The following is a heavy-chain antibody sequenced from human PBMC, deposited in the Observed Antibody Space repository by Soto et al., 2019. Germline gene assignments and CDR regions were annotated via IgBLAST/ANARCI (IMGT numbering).Heavy chain of an antibody. D-gene: IGHD6-19*01. V-gene: IGHV3-33*01. Sequence: QVQLVESGGGVVQPGSSLRLSCAASGFNFSSYVMHWVRQAPGKGLEWVAVIWYDGGNKYYADSVKGRFTISRDNSKNTLYLQMNSLRAEDTAVYYCARDGQWLPRDGLRSSYYFDYWGQGTLVTVSS. CDR3: ARDGQWLPRDGLRSSYYFDY. J-gene: IGHJ4*02. CDR1: GFNFSSYV. CDR2: IWYDGGNK.